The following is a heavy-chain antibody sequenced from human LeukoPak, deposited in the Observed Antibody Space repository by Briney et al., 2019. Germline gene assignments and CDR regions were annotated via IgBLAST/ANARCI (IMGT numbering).Heavy chain of an antibody. Sequence: GGSLRPSCAASGFPFNDYSMNWVRQAPGKGLEWISYIGISSGNTKYADSVKGRFTISGDNAKNSPYLQMNNLRVEDTAVYYCARDHNYAFDNWGQGTLVTVSS. V-gene: IGHV3-48*04. D-gene: IGHD1-1*01. CDR2: IGISSGNT. CDR3: ARDHNYAFDN. J-gene: IGHJ4*02. CDR1: GFPFNDYS.